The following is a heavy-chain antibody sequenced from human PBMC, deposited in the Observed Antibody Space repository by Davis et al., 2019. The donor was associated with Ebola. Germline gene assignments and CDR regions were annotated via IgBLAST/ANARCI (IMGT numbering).Heavy chain of an antibody. CDR3: ARSTRAGYSSGWNDY. CDR1: GFTFSDYY. D-gene: IGHD6-19*01. J-gene: IGHJ4*02. Sequence: GGSLRLSCAASGFTFSDYYMSWIRQAPGKGLEWVSYISSSGSTIYYADSVKGRFTISRDNAKNSLYLQMNSLRDEDTAVYYCARSTRAGYSSGWNDYWGQGTLVTVSS. CDR2: ISSSGSTI. V-gene: IGHV3-11*04.